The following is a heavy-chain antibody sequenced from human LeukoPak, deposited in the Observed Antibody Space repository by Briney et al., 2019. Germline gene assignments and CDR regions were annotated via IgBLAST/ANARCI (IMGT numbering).Heavy chain of an antibody. V-gene: IGHV3-66*01. J-gene: IGHJ6*03. D-gene: IGHD4-23*01. Sequence: GGSLRLSCAASGFTYSSYDIHWVRQARGKGREGVSVIYRGGSTYYRDSVKGRFTISKNKSKNTLYLQMNSLRAEDTAVYYCARVDYGGSFYYYYYMDVWGKGTTVTISS. CDR1: GFTYSSYD. CDR3: ARVDYGGSFYYYYYMDV. CDR2: IYRGGST.